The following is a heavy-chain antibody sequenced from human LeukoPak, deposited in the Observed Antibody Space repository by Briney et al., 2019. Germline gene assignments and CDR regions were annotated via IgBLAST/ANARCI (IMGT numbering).Heavy chain of an antibody. V-gene: IGHV5-51*01. J-gene: IGHJ4*02. Sequence: GESLKISCKDSGYSFTSYWIGWVRQMPGKGLEWMGIIYPGDSDTRYSPSFQGQVTISADKSINTAYLQWSSLKASDTAIYYCARRGEAMGPFDYWGEGTLFTVSS. CDR1: GYSFTSYW. D-gene: IGHD5-18*01. CDR3: ARRGEAMGPFDY. CDR2: IYPGDSDT.